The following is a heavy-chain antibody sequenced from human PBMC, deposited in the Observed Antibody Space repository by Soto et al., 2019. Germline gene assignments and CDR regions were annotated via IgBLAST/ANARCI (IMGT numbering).Heavy chain of an antibody. V-gene: IGHV4-34*01. D-gene: IGHD6-6*01. CDR3: AGIEYSSSSSTPPIDY. CDR2: INHSGST. Sequence: SETLSLTCAVYGGSFSGYFWSWIRQPPGKGLEWIGEINHSGSTNYNRSLKSRVTISVDTSKNQFSLKLSSVTAADTAVFYCAGIEYSSSSSTPPIDYWGQGTLVTVSS. J-gene: IGHJ4*02. CDR1: GGSFSGYF.